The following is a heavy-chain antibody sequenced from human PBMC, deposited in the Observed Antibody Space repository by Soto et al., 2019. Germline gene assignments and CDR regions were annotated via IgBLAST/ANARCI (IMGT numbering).Heavy chain of an antibody. J-gene: IGHJ6*02. CDR3: ARGSKSIAARPRYYYGMDV. CDR2: IWYDGSNK. V-gene: IGHV3-33*01. CDR1: GFTFSSYG. D-gene: IGHD6-6*01. Sequence: LRLSCAASGFTFSSYGMHWVRQAPGKGLEWVAVIWYDGSNKYYADSVKGRFTISRDNSKNTLYLQMNSLRAEDTAVYYCARGSKSIAARPRYYYGMDVWGQGTTVTVSS.